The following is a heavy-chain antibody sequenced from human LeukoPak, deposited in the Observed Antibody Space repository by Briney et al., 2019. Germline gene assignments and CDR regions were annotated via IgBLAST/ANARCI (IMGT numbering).Heavy chain of an antibody. CDR1: GGSISSGGYY. V-gene: IGHV4-31*03. D-gene: IGHD2-21*02. CDR3: ARESAAYCGGDCSHPDY. J-gene: IGHJ4*02. CDR2: IYYSGST. Sequence: SQTLSLTCTVSGGSISSGGYYWSWIRQHPGKGLEWIGYIYYSGSTYYNPSLKSRVTISVDTSKNQFSLKLSSVTAADTAVYYCARESAAYCGGDCSHPDYWGQGTLVTVSP.